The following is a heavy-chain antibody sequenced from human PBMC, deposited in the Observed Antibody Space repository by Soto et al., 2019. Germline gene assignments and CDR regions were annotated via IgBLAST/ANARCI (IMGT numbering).Heavy chain of an antibody. CDR2: MNPNSGNT. CDR3: ARGMPNTVRVGRHYGMDV. J-gene: IGHJ6*02. Sequence: QVQLVQSGAEVKKPGASVKVSCKASGYTFTSYDINWVRQATGQGLEWMGWMNPNSGNTGYAQKFQGRVTMTRNTSISTAYMERSSLRSEDTAVYYCARGMPNTVRVGRHYGMDVWGQGTTVTVSS. V-gene: IGHV1-8*01. CDR1: GYTFTSYD. D-gene: IGHD4-17*01.